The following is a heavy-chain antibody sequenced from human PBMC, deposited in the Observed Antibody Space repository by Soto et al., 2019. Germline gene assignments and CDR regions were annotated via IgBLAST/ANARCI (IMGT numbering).Heavy chain of an antibody. V-gene: IGHV3-23*01. CDR3: AKESEYASSQREYYFDY. J-gene: IGHJ4*02. CDR1: GFTFKSYA. CDR2: ISGRADAT. D-gene: IGHD2-2*01. Sequence: GESLKISCAASGFTFKSYAMSWVRQGPGKGLEWVSAISGRADATYYTDSVKGRFTISRDNSKNTMSLQMNSLRAEDTAVYYCAKESEYASSQREYYFDYWGQGILVTVSS.